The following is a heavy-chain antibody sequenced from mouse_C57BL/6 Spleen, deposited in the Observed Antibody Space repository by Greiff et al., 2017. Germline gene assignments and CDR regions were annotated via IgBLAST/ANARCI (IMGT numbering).Heavy chain of an antibody. J-gene: IGHJ3*01. D-gene: IGHD2-3*01. CDR2: IDPENGDT. CDR3: TTLLIYDGYPFAY. CDR1: GFNIKDDY. V-gene: IGHV14-4*01. Sequence: PLQQSGAELVRPGASVKLSCTASGFNIKDDYMHWVKQRPEQGLEWIGWIDPENGDTEYASKFQGKATITADTSSNTAYLQLSSLTSEDTAVYYCTTLLIYDGYPFAYWGQGTLVTVSA.